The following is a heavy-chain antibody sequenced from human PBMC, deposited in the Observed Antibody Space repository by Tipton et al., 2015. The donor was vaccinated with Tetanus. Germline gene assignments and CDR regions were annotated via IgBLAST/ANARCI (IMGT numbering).Heavy chain of an antibody. J-gene: IGHJ4*02. CDR2: INSGST. CDR3: ARANYDSSKKGPFDS. D-gene: IGHD1-7*01. CDR1: GDSISSYY. V-gene: IGHV4-59*01. Sequence: TLSLTCTVSGDSISSYYWNWIRQSPVKGLEWIGYINSGSTHYNPSLKSRVTISVDTSKNQFSLKLTAVTAADTAVYYCARANYDSSKKGPFDSWGQGSLVIVSS.